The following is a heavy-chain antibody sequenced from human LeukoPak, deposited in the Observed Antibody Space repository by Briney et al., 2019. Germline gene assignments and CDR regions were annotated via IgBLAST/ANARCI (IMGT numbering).Heavy chain of an antibody. Sequence: PSETLSLTCAVYGGSFSGYYWSWIRQPPGKGLEWIGEINHSGSTNYNPSLKSRGTISVDTSKNQFSLKLSSVTAADTAVYYCARVGVPAAMVNYYYYYGMDVWGQGTTVTVSS. V-gene: IGHV4-34*01. CDR3: ARVGVPAAMVNYYYYYGMDV. CDR1: GGSFSGYY. D-gene: IGHD2-2*01. CDR2: INHSGST. J-gene: IGHJ6*02.